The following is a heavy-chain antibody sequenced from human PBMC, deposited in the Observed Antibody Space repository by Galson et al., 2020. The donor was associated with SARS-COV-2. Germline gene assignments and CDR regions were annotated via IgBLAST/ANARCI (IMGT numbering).Heavy chain of an antibody. CDR1: GGSFSGYY. V-gene: IGHV4-34*01. Sequence: SETLSLTCAVYGGSFSGYYWSWIRQPPGKGLEWIGEINHSGSTNYNPSLKSRVTISVDTSKNQFSLKLSSVTAADTAVYYCASLNSGSYFDAFDIWGQGTMVTVSS. CDR2: INHSGST. J-gene: IGHJ3*02. CDR3: ASLNSGSYFDAFDI. D-gene: IGHD1-26*01.